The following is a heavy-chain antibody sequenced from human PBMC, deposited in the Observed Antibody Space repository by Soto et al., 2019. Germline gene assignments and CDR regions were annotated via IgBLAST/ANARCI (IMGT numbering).Heavy chain of an antibody. CDR2: IIPIFGTA. D-gene: IGHD3-10*01. J-gene: IGHJ4*02. V-gene: IGHV1-69*01. Sequence: QVQLVESGGGVVQPGRSLRLSCAASGFTFSAYGMHWVRQAPGKGLEWMGGIIPIFGTANYAQKFQGRVTITAESTSTAYMELSSLRSEDTAVYYCARGFGGKRDYWGQGTLVTVSS. CDR3: ARGFGGKRDY. CDR1: GFTFSAYG.